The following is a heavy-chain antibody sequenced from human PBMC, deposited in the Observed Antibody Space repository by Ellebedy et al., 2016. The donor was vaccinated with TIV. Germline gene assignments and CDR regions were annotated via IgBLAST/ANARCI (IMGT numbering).Heavy chain of an antibody. V-gene: IGHV3-7*01. CDR3: AKDMRVRGIIFDGMDV. CDR2: INSDGSER. Sequence: GESLKISXVASGLPFTNSWMTWVRQTPGKGLEWVASINSDGSERRYVDTVKGRFSISRDNAKNSLDLQMNSLRAEDTALYYCAKDMRVRGIIFDGMDVWGQGTTVTVSS. D-gene: IGHD3-10*01. CDR1: GLPFTNSW. J-gene: IGHJ6*02.